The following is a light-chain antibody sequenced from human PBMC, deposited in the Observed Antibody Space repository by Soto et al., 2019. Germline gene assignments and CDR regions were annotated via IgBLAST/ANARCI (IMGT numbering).Light chain of an antibody. CDR1: QGITSY. CDR2: AAS. Sequence: IQVTQSPSSLSASVGDRVTITCRASQGITSYLAWYQQKPGKAPKLLIYAASALQTGVSSRFSGSGYGTDFALTISNLQPEDFATYFCQQYNSYSYTFGQGTKLEIK. V-gene: IGKV1-9*01. J-gene: IGKJ2*01. CDR3: QQYNSYSYT.